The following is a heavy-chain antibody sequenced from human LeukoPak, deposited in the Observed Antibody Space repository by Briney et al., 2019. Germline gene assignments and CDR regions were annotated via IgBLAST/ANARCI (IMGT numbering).Heavy chain of an antibody. J-gene: IGHJ4*02. Sequence: SETLSLTCTVSGGSISSYYWSWIRQPAGKGLEWIGRIYTTGSTDYNPSLKSRVTLSVDTSKNQFSLTPRSVTAADTAVYYCARDPIHYFGSSAYSSDDFWGQGTLVTISS. CDR3: ARDPIHYFGSSAYSSDDF. CDR1: GGSISSYY. CDR2: IYTTGST. D-gene: IGHD3-22*01. V-gene: IGHV4-4*07.